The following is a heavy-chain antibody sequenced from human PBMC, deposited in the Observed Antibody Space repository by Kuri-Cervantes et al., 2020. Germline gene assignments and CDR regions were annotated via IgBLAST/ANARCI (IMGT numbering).Heavy chain of an antibody. V-gene: IGHV2-5*02. CDR2: IYWDDDK. CDR1: GFSLSTSGVG. Sequence: SGPTLVKPTQTLTLTCTFSGFSLSTSGVGVGWIRQPPGKALEWLALIYWDDDKRYSPSLKSRLTITKDTSKNQVVLTMTNMDPVDTATYYCAXXRYDILIXXXFDAFNIWGQGTMVTVSS. D-gene: IGHD3-9*01. CDR3: AXXRYDILIXXXFDAFNI. J-gene: IGHJ3*02.